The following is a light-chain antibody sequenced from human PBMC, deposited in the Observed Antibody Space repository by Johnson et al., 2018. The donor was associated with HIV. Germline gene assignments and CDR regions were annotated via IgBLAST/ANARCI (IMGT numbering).Light chain of an antibody. CDR3: GTWDSSLSAHYV. V-gene: IGLV1-51*02. J-gene: IGLJ1*01. Sequence: QAVLTQPPSVSAAPGQKVTISCSGSSSNIESNYVSWYQQLPGAIPKLLIFENNKLPSGIPDRFSGSKSGTSATLGIAGLQTGDEADYYCGTWDSSLSAHYVFGTGTKITVL. CDR1: SSNIESNY. CDR2: ENN.